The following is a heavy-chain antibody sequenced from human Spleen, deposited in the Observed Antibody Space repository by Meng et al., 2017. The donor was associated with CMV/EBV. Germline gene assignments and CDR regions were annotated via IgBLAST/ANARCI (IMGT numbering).Heavy chain of an antibody. J-gene: IGHJ4*02. D-gene: IGHD3-3*01. V-gene: IGHV3-20*04. CDR1: GFTFDDYG. CDR3: ARVLDSYFFDS. CDR2: INWNGGST. Sequence: GGSLRLSCAASGFTFDDYGMSWVRQAPGKGLEWVSGINWNGGSTGYADSVKGRFTISRDNAKNTLYLQMNSLRPEETAVYYCARVLDSYFFDSWGQGTLVTVSS.